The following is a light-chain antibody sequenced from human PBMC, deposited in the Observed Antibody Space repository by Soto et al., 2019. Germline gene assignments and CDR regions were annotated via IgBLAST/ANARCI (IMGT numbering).Light chain of an antibody. CDR3: QQYGSSSFT. J-gene: IGKJ4*01. CDR1: QSVRSSY. Sequence: EIVLTQSPGTLSLSPGERATLSCRASQSVRSSYFAWYQQIPGQAPRLLVYGASSRATGIPDRFSGSGSGTDFTLTIRRLEPEDFAVYYCQQYGSSSFTFGGGTKVEIK. CDR2: GAS. V-gene: IGKV3-20*01.